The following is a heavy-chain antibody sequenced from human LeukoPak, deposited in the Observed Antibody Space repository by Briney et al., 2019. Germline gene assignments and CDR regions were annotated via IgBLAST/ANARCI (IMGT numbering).Heavy chain of an antibody. J-gene: IGHJ5*02. Sequence: GGSLRLSCAASGFTFSTYAMNWFRQAPGKGLEWVSSISSSSSYIYYADSVKGRFTISRDNAKNSLYLQMNSLRAEDTAVYYCASGYNWNSNWFDPWGQGTLVTVSS. CDR1: GFTFSTYA. D-gene: IGHD1-7*01. CDR3: ASGYNWNSNWFDP. CDR2: ISSSSSYI. V-gene: IGHV3-21*01.